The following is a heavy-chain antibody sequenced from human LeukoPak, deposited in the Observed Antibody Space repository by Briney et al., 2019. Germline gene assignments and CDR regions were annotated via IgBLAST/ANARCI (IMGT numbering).Heavy chain of an antibody. CDR1: GVSISSGSYY. V-gene: IGHV4-61*01. J-gene: IGHJ4*02. CDR2: IHYIGTT. CDR3: AFLGDYGDYKFDY. Sequence: KPSETLSLTCTVSGVSISSGSYYWSWIRQPPGKGLEWIGYIHYIGTTNYNPSLKSRVTISIVTSKNQFSLKLSSVTAADTAVYYCAFLGDYGDYKFDYWGQGTLVTVSS. D-gene: IGHD4-17*01.